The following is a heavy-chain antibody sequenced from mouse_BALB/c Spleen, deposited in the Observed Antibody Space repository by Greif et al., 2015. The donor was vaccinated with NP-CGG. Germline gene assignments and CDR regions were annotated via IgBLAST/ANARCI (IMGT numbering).Heavy chain of an antibody. CDR1: GYTFTSSW. CDR2: IHPNGGNT. CDR3: ARDWYFDY. V-gene: IGHV1S130*01. D-gene: IGHD4-1*01. Sequence: VQLQQSGSVLVRPGASVKLSCKASGYTFTSSWMHWAKQRPGQGLEWIGEIHPNGGNTNYNEKFKGKATLTVDTSSSTAYVDLSSLTSEDSAVYYCARDWYFDYWGQGTTLTVSS. J-gene: IGHJ2*01.